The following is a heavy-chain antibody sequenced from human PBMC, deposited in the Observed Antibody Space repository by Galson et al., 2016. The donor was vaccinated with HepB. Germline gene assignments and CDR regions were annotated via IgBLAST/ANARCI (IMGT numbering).Heavy chain of an antibody. D-gene: IGHD1-26*01. V-gene: IGHV3-23*01. Sequence: SLRLSCAVSGFSFSDYAMSWVRQGPGKRLEWVSTISSDGDNKHYQDSVKGRFTVSRDNSKNTLDLQMNSLRAEDTAVYYCTNDVGVVNFGLWGRGTVVTVSS. CDR2: ISSDGDNK. J-gene: IGHJ4*02. CDR1: GFSFSDYA. CDR3: TNDVGVVNFGL.